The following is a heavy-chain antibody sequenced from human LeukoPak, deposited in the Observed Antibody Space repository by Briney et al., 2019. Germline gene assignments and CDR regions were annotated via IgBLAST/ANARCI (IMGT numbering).Heavy chain of an antibody. V-gene: IGHV1-2*02. CDR3: ARDYSGEWEQLTGWWFDP. CDR2: INPNSGGT. J-gene: IGHJ5*02. D-gene: IGHD1-26*01. Sequence: GASVKVSCKASGYTFTGYYMHWVRQAPGQGLEWMGWINPNSGGTNYAQKFQGRLTVTRDMSTRTVYMELSDLRPEDTAVYYCARDYSGEWEQLTGWWFDPWGQGTLVIVSS. CDR1: GYTFTGYY.